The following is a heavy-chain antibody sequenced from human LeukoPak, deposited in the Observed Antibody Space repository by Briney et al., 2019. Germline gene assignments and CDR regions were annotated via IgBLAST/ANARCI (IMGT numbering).Heavy chain of an antibody. Sequence: PSETLSLTCTVSGGSISSSGYYWVWIRQPPGKGLEWIGSIYYSGSTYYNPSLKSRVTISVDTSKNQFSLKLSSVTAADTAVYYCARRFTITSFDYWGQGTLVTVSS. CDR2: IYYSGST. CDR3: ARRFTITSFDY. CDR1: GGSISSSGYY. V-gene: IGHV4-39*01. J-gene: IGHJ4*02. D-gene: IGHD5-12*01.